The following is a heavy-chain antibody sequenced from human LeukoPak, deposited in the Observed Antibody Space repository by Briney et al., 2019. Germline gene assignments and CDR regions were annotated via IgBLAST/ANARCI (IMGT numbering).Heavy chain of an antibody. D-gene: IGHD1-26*01. CDR3: ARDGDSGSYSSFDY. CDR1: GFTLSDYY. V-gene: IGHV3-11*01. CDR2: ITSSGSTI. Sequence: GGSLRLSCAASGFTLSDYYMSWIRQAPGKGLEWVSYITSSGSTIYYADSVKGRFTISRDNAKNSLYLQMNSLRAEDTAVYYCARDGDSGSYSSFDYWGQGTLVTVSS. J-gene: IGHJ4*02.